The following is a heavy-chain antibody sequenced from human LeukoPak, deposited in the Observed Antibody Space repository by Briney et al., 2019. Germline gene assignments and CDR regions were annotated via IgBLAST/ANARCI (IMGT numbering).Heavy chain of an antibody. J-gene: IGHJ6*02. V-gene: IGHV1-69*04. CDR2: IIPILGIA. CDR1: GGTFSSYA. CDR3: ASNSRYCSSTSCYSGDYYYYYGMDV. D-gene: IGHD2-2*01. Sequence: ASVKVSCKASGGTFSSYAISWVRQAPGQGLEWMGRIIPILGIANYAQKFQGRVTITADKSTSTAYMELSSLRSEDTAVYYCASNSRYCSSTSCYSGDYYYYYGMDVWSQGTTVTVSS.